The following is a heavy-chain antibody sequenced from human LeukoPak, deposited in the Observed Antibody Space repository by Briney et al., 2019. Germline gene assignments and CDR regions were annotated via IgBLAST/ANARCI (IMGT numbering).Heavy chain of an antibody. CDR1: GLTFDDYA. J-gene: IGHJ3*02. CDR2: ISWNSGSI. V-gene: IGHV3-9*01. D-gene: IGHD3-22*01. CDR3: AKDMYYYDSSGRDAFDI. Sequence: GGSLRLSCAASGLTFDDYAMHWVRQAPGKGLEWVSGISWNSGSIGYADSVKGRFTISRDNAKNSLYLQMNSLRAEDTALYYCAKDMYYYDSSGRDAFDIWGQGTMVTVSS.